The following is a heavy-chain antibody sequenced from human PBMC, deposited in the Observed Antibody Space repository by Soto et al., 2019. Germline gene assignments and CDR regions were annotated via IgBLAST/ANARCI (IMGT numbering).Heavy chain of an antibody. J-gene: IGHJ6*03. Sequence: PGGSLRLSCAASGFTFSSYWMSWVRQAPGKGLEWVANIKQDGSEKYYVDSVKGRFTISRDNAKNSLYLQMNSLRAEDTAVYYCARVRTGQWLTNYYYYYYMDVWGKGTTVTVSS. CDR3: ARVRTGQWLTNYYYYYYMDV. D-gene: IGHD6-19*01. CDR1: GFTFSSYW. CDR2: IKQDGSEK. V-gene: IGHV3-7*01.